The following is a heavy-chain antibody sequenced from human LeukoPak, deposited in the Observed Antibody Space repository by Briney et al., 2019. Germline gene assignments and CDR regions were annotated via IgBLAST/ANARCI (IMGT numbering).Heavy chain of an antibody. CDR2: IHFGGST. CDR3: SGYYHGFPY. V-gene: IGHV3-66*01. D-gene: IGHD3-10*01. Sequence: GGSLRLSCAASGFTVSSNDMSWVRQAPGKGLEWVSVIHFGGSTNYADSVKGRFITSRDNSKNTLYLQMNSLRAEDTAMYYCSGYYHGFPYWGQGTLVTVSS. CDR1: GFTVSSND. J-gene: IGHJ4*02.